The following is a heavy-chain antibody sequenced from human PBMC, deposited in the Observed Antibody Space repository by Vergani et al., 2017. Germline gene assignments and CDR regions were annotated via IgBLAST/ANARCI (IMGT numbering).Heavy chain of an antibody. CDR3: TRDRYWYYGDYWYFDL. J-gene: IGHJ2*01. V-gene: IGHV1-46*01. Sequence: QVQLVQSGAEVKKPGSSVKVSCKASGGTFSSYAISWVRQAPGQGLEWMGIINPSGGSTSYAQKFQGRVTMTRDTSTSTVYMELSSLRSEDTAVYYCTRDRYWYYGDYWYFDLWGRGTLVTVSS. CDR1: GGTFSSYA. CDR2: INPSGGST. D-gene: IGHD4-17*01.